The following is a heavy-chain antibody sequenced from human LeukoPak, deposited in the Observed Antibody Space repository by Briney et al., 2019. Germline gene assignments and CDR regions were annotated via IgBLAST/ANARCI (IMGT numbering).Heavy chain of an antibody. CDR3: ARGGTTPRMDV. J-gene: IGHJ6*02. D-gene: IGHD1-1*01. V-gene: IGHV3-21*01. CDR2: ISGSSSYI. Sequence: GGSLRLSCAASGFTFSSYSMNWVRQAPGKGLEWVSSISGSSSYIYYADSVKGRFTISRDNAKNSLYLQMNSLRAEDTAVYYCARGGTTPRMDVWGQGTTVTVSS. CDR1: GFTFSSYS.